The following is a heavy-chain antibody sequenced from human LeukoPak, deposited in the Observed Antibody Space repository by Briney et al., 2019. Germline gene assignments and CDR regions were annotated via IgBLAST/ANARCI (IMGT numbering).Heavy chain of an antibody. J-gene: IGHJ4*02. CDR3: AKALGVVVPAALDY. CDR2: ISGSGGST. CDR1: GFTFSSYA. D-gene: IGHD2-2*01. Sequence: GGPLRLSCAASGFTFSSYAMSWVRQAPGKGLEWVSAISGSGGSTYYADSVKGRFTISRDNSKNTLYLQMNSLRAEDTAVYYCAKALGVVVPAALDYWGQGTLVTVSS. V-gene: IGHV3-23*01.